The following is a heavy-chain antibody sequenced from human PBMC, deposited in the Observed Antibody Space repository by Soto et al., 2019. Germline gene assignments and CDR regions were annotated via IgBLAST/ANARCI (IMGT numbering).Heavy chain of an antibody. CDR1: GVSISNGYH. Sequence: PSETLSLTCTVSGVSISNGYHWAWIRQPPGMRLEWVASIFHTGTTYYNPSLTSRVTISVDTSKNQFSLKLTSVTAADSAVYYCARTDNLGYYTGCGQGTRFTVSS. D-gene: IGHD3-3*01. CDR3: ARTDNLGYYTG. CDR2: IFHTGTT. V-gene: IGHV4-38-2*02. J-gene: IGHJ4*02.